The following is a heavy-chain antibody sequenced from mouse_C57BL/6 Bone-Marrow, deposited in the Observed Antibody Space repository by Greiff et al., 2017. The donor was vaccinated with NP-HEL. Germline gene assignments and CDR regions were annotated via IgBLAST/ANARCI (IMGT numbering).Heavy chain of an antibody. CDR2: IYPGDGDT. J-gene: IGHJ2*01. V-gene: IGHV1-80*01. CDR3: ARYYGSSYYFDY. Sequence: QVQLKESGAELVKPGASVKISCKASGYAFSSYWMNWVKQRPGKGLEWIGQIYPGDGDTNYNGKFKGKATLTADKSSSTAYMQLSSLTSEDSAVYFWARYYGSSYYFDYWGQGTTLTVSS. D-gene: IGHD1-1*01. CDR1: GYAFSSYW.